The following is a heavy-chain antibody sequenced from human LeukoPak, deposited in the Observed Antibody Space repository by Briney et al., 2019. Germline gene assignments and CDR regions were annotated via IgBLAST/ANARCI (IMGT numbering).Heavy chain of an antibody. CDR2: ISAYNGNT. Sequence: GASVKVSCKASGYTFTSYGISWVRQAPGQGLEWMGWISAYNGNTNYAQKLQGRVTMTTDTSTSTAYMELRSLRSDDTAVYYCARVDCDFWSGCMDVWGQGTTVTVSS. V-gene: IGHV1-18*01. CDR3: ARVDCDFWSGCMDV. CDR1: GYTFTSYG. J-gene: IGHJ6*02. D-gene: IGHD3-3*01.